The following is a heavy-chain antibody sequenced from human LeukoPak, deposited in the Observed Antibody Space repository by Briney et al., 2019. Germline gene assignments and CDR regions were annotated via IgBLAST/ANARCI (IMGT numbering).Heavy chain of an antibody. CDR1: GYTLTELS. V-gene: IGHV1-24*01. D-gene: IGHD3-3*01. CDR3: ATGPRKYDFWSGYYRFDP. J-gene: IGHJ5*02. CDR2: FDPEDGVT. Sequence: ASVKVSCKVSGYTLTELSMHWVRQAPGKGLEWMGGFDPEDGVTIYAQQFQGRVTMTEDTSTDTAYMELSSLRSEDTAVYYCATGPRKYDFWSGYYRFDPWGQGTLVTVSS.